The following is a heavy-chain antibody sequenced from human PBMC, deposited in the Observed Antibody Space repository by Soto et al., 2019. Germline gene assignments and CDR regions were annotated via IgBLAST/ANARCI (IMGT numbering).Heavy chain of an antibody. V-gene: IGHV3-53*01. Sequence: QVVESGGGLIQPGGSLRLSCAASGFTVSNNYMTWVRQAPGKGLEWVSVIHSGGNTYYADSVKGRFTISRDNSKNTVALKMNSLRAEDTALYYCAKLPPGDTWGQGTLVTVSS. J-gene: IGHJ4*02. CDR1: GFTVSNNY. CDR2: IHSGGNT. CDR3: AKLPPGDT. D-gene: IGHD4-17*01.